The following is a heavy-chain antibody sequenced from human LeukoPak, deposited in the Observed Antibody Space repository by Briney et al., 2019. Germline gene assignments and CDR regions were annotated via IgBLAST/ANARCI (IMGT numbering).Heavy chain of an antibody. CDR2: IWYDGSNK. V-gene: IGHV3-30*02. Sequence: TGGSLRLSCAASGFTFSSYGMHWVRQAPGKGLEWVAFIWYDGSNKYYADSVKGRFTISRDNSKNSLYLQMSRLRAEDTAVYYCAKVRGVVVVPAALRWGQGTLVTVSS. J-gene: IGHJ4*02. CDR3: AKVRGVVVVPAALR. CDR1: GFTFSSYG. D-gene: IGHD2-2*01.